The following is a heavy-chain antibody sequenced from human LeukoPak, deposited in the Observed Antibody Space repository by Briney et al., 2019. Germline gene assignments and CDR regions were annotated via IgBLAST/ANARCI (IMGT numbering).Heavy chain of an antibody. CDR1: GGSISSGDYY. CDR3: ARVGGITGTTYYHYYYMDV. J-gene: IGHJ6*03. CDR2: IYYSGST. D-gene: IGHD1-20*01. V-gene: IGHV4-30-4*08. Sequence: PSQTLSLTCTVSGGSISSGDYYWSWIRQPPGKGLEWIGYIYYSGSTYYNPSLKSRVTISVDTSKNQFSLKLSSVTAADTAVYYCARVGGITGTTYYHYYYMDVWGKGTTVTVSS.